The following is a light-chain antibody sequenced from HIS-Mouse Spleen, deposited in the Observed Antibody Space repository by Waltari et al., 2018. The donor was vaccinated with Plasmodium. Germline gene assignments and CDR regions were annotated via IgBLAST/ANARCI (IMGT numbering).Light chain of an antibody. CDR1: QIVSSSY. CDR3: QQYGSSPWT. J-gene: IGKJ1*01. V-gene: IGKV3-20*01. CDR2: GAS. Sequence: ELVLTQSPGTLSLSPGERATLSCRASQIVSSSYLAWYQQKPVQAPRLLIYGASSRATGIPDRFSGSGSGTDFTLTISRLEPEDFAVYYCQQYGSSPWTFGQGTKVEIK.